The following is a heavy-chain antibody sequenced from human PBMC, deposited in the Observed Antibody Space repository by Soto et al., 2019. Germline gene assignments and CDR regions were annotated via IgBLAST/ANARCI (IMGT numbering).Heavy chain of an antibody. D-gene: IGHD3-16*01. V-gene: IGHV3-72*01. CDR3: VSSWGDHRDFDY. J-gene: IGHJ4*02. Sequence: EVQLVESGGGLVQPGGSLRLSCAASGFTVSDHYMDWVRQAPGKGLEWVVRIRNKANSDSTEYAASVRGRFTISRDDSKNSVYLQMNSLKTEDTAVYYCVSSWGDHRDFDYWGQGTLVTVSS. CDR1: GFTVSDHY. CDR2: IRNKANSDST.